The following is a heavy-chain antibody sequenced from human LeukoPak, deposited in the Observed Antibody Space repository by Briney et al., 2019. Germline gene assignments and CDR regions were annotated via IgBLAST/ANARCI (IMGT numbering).Heavy chain of an antibody. CDR1: GFTFSTYT. Sequence: GGSLRLSCAASGFTFSTYTMNWVRQAPGKGLEWVSYISSSGSTIYYADSVKGRFTISRDNAKNSLYLQMNSLRAEDTAVYYCAREDHSNYYYYYMDVWGKGTTVTVSS. CDR3: AREDHSNYYYYYMDV. V-gene: IGHV3-48*04. J-gene: IGHJ6*03. CDR2: ISSSGSTI. D-gene: IGHD4-11*01.